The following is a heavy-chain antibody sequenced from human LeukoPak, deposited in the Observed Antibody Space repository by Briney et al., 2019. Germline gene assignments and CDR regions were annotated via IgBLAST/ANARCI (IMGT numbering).Heavy chain of an antibody. D-gene: IGHD2-21*02. CDR3: ARLPYCGGDCYPNWFDP. Sequence: GESLKISCKGSGYSFTSYWIGWVRQMPGKGLECMGVIYLGDSDTRYGPSFQDQVTISADKSISTAYLQWSSLKASDTAMYYCARLPYCGGDCYPNWFDPWGQGTLVTVSS. V-gene: IGHV5-51*01. J-gene: IGHJ5*02. CDR2: IYLGDSDT. CDR1: GYSFTSYW.